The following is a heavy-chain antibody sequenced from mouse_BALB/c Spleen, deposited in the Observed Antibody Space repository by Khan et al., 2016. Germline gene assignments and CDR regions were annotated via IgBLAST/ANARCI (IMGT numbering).Heavy chain of an antibody. J-gene: IGHJ3*01. D-gene: IGHD1-1*01. CDR2: INTYTGEP. CDR3: ARRHYGSSYDAWFAY. V-gene: IGHV9-3-1*01. Sequence: QIQLVQSGPELKKPGETVKISCKASGYTFTNYGMNWVKQAPGKGLKWMGWINTYTGEPTYADDFKGRFAFSLETSASTAYLQINNLKNEDTATYFFARRHYGSSYDAWFAYWGQGTLVTVSA. CDR1: GYTFTNYG.